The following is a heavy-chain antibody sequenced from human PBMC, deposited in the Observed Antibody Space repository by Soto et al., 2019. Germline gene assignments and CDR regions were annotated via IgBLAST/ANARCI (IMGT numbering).Heavy chain of an antibody. J-gene: IGHJ6*02. V-gene: IGHV1-18*01. Sequence: QVQLVQSGVEVKNPGASVRVSCKASAYPFTSYGISWVRQAPGQGLEWMGWISVYNGNTNYAREFQSRVTLTTDTATSTAYMAVRTVCSANTGVYYGERGVYSVLPYYCYGRDVWCQGTTVIVSS. CDR1: AYPFTSYG. CDR3: ERGVYSVLPYYCYGRDV. CDR2: ISVYNGNT. D-gene: IGHD2-21*01.